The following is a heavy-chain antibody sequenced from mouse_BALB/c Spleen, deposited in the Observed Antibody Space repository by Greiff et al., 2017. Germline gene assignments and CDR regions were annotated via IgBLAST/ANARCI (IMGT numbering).Heavy chain of an antibody. Sequence: VQLQQSGAELARPGASVKLSCKASGYTFTSYWMQWVKQRPGQGLEWIGAIYPGDGDTRYTQKFKGKATLTADKSSSTAYMQLSSLASEDSAVYYCARSLYYYGSDYFDYWGQGTTLTVSS. V-gene: IGHV1-87*01. D-gene: IGHD1-1*01. CDR1: GYTFTSYW. CDR2: IYPGDGDT. CDR3: ARSLYYYGSDYFDY. J-gene: IGHJ2*01.